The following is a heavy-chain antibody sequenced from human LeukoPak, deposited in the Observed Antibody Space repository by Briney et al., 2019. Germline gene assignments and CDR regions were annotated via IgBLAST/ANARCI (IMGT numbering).Heavy chain of an antibody. CDR1: GGSVSSGSYY. D-gene: IGHD7-27*01. V-gene: IGHV4-61*01. Sequence: SETLSLTCTVSGGSVSSGSYYWSWIRQPPGKGLEWIGYIYYSGSTNYNPSLKSRVTISVDTSRNQFSLKLSSVTAADTAVYYCVRGSTGAYGPWGQGTLVTVSS. J-gene: IGHJ5*02. CDR3: VRGSTGAYGP. CDR2: IYYSGST.